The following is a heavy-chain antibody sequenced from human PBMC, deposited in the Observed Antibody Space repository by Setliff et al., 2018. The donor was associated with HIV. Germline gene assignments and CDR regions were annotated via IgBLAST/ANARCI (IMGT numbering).Heavy chain of an antibody. J-gene: IGHJ1*01. D-gene: IGHD3-22*01. CDR3: ATVRGYYYDSSGREYSQH. Sequence: ASVKVSCKVSGYTLSELSMHWVRQAPGKGLEWMGGFDPEDVETIYAEKFQGRVTMTEDTSTDTAYMELSSLRSEDTAVYYCATVRGYYYDSSGREYSQHWGQGTLVTVSA. CDR1: GYTLSELS. V-gene: IGHV1-24*01. CDR2: FDPEDVET.